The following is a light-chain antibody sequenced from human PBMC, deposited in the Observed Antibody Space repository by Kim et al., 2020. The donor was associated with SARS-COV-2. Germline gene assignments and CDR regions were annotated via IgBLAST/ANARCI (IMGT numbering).Light chain of an antibody. CDR1: SLRSYY. CDR2: GKN. V-gene: IGLV3-19*01. Sequence: SSELTQDPAVPVPLGQTVRITRQGASLRSYYASWYQQKPGQAPVLVIYGKNNRTSGIPDRFSGSSSGNTASSTITGAQAEDKADYYCNSRDSSGNHLVFGTGTKVTVL. CDR3: NSRDSSGNHLV. J-gene: IGLJ1*01.